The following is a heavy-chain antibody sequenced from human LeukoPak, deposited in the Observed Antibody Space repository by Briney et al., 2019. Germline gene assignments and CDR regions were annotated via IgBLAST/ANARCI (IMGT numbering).Heavy chain of an antibody. CDR3: ARRMYYYGPGTSYYFDY. CDR1: GGTFSSNA. Sequence: SVKVSCKASGGTFSSNAISWVRQAPGQGLEWMGRIIPNLGVRNYAQKFQDRVTIIADKSTSTVYMELSSLRSEGTAVYYCARRMYYYGPGTSYYFDYWGQGTLVTVSS. V-gene: IGHV1-69*04. D-gene: IGHD3-10*01. J-gene: IGHJ4*02. CDR2: IIPNLGVR.